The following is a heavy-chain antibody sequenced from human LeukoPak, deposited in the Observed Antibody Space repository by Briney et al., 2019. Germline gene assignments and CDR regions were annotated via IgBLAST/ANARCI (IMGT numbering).Heavy chain of an antibody. Sequence: SETLSLTCTVSGGSISSYYWSWIRQPAGKGLEWIGRIYTSGSTNSNPSLKSRVTMSVDTSKNQFSLKLSSVTAADTAVYYCARDSPLKGYNSGWATNSFDFWGQGTLVTVSS. CDR1: GGSISSYY. J-gene: IGHJ4*02. D-gene: IGHD6-19*01. CDR3: ARDSPLKGYNSGWATNSFDF. V-gene: IGHV4-4*07. CDR2: IYTSGST.